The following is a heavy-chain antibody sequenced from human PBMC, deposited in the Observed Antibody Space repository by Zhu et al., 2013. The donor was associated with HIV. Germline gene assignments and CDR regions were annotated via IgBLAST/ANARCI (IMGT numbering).Heavy chain of an antibody. CDR2: ISAYNGYT. Sequence: QVQLVQSGAEVKKPGASVKVSCKASGYTFTSYGINWVRQAPGQGLEWLGWISAYNGYTNYAQRIQGRVTMTTDTSTSTAYMELRSLRSDDTAVYFXARDSWYYGSGSPSDYGMDVWGQGTTVTVSS. V-gene: IGHV1-18*01. CDR3: ARDSWYYGSGSPSDYGMDV. D-gene: IGHD3-10*01. CDR1: GYTFTSYG. J-gene: IGHJ6*02.